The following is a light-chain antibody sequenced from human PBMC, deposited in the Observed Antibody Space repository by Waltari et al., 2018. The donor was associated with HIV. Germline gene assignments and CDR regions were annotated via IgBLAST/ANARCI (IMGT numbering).Light chain of an antibody. Sequence: QTVVTQEPSFSVSPGGTVTLTCGLSPGSFSTTYYPSWYQQTPGQDPRTLIYRTNTRSSGVPDRFSGSILGNKAALTITGAQADDESDYYCVLYMGRGISLFGGGTKLTVL. CDR2: RTN. CDR3: VLYMGRGISL. V-gene: IGLV8-61*01. CDR1: PGSFSTTYY. J-gene: IGLJ2*01.